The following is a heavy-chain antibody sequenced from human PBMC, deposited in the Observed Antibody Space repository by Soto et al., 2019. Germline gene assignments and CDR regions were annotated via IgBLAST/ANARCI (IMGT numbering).Heavy chain of an antibody. CDR2: IYHSGST. J-gene: IGHJ4*02. V-gene: IGHV4-59*12. D-gene: IGHD2-15*01. CDR1: GGSMISYY. Sequence: SETLSLTCTVSGGSMISYYWSWIRQPPGKGLEWIGYIYHSGSTYYNPSLKSRVTISVDRSKNQFSLKLSSVTAADTAVYYCASSGYGGSPTFDYWGQGTLVTVSS. CDR3: ASSGYGGSPTFDY.